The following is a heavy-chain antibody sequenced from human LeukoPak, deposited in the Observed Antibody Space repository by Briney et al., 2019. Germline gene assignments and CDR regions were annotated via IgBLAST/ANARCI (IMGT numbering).Heavy chain of an antibody. D-gene: IGHD3-10*01. Sequence: GRSLRLSCAASGFTFSSYAMHWVRQAPGKGLEWVAVISYDGSNKYYADSVKGRFTISRDNSKNTLYLQMNSLRAEDTAVYYCAKDAVRGSGRINWFDSWGQGTLVTVSS. CDR1: GFTFSSYA. J-gene: IGHJ5*01. CDR3: AKDAVRGSGRINWFDS. CDR2: ISYDGSNK. V-gene: IGHV3-30-3*02.